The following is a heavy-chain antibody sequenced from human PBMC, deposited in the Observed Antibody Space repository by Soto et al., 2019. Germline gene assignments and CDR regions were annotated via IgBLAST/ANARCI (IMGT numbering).Heavy chain of an antibody. V-gene: IGHV1-69*13. CDR2: IIPIFGTA. CDR1: KVAFSKFI. CDR3: AKVRYSIPMGYYYGMDV. Sequence: SVKVSCKASKVAFSKFIVTWVRQAPGLGLEWVGGIIPIFGTANYAQKFQGRVTITADESTSTSYMEVNNLRSEDTAVYYCAKVRYSIPMGYYYGMDVWGQGTTVTVS. J-gene: IGHJ6*02. D-gene: IGHD1-26*01.